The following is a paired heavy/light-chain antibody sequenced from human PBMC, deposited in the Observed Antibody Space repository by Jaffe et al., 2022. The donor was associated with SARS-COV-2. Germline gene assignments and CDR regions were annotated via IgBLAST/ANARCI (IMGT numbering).Heavy chain of an antibody. J-gene: IGHJ4*02. V-gene: IGHV3-23*01. CDR3: AKAGGSEWELVTQYYFDY. D-gene: IGHD1-26*01. CDR2: ISGSGGST. Sequence: EVHLLESGRGFIQPGGSLRLSCAASGFTFSSYAMNWVRQAPGKGLEWVSAISGSGGSTYYADSVKGRFTISRDNSKNTLYLQMNSLRAEDTAVYYCAKAGGSEWELVTQYYFDYWGQGTLVTVSS. CDR1: GFTFSSYA.
Light chain of an antibody. CDR3: QQYNSYSWT. CDR1: QSISSW. Sequence: DIQMTQSPSTLSASVGDRVTITCRASQSISSWLAWYQQKPGKAPKVLIYKASILESGVPSRFSGSGSGTEFTLTISSLQPDDFATYYCQQYNSYSWTFGQGTKVEIK. J-gene: IGKJ1*01. V-gene: IGKV1-5*03. CDR2: KAS.